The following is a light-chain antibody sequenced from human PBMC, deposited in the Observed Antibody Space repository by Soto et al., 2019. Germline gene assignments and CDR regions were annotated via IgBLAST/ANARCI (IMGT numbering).Light chain of an antibody. CDR3: SSYTTTSTVV. Sequence: QSVLTQPAFVSGSPGQSITISCIGTTSDIGAFNFVAWYQQYPDKAPKLIIYEVNNRPSGVSNRFSGSKSGITASLTISGLQTEDEADYYCSSYTTTSTVVFGGGTKLTVL. J-gene: IGLJ2*01. CDR1: TSDIGAFNF. V-gene: IGLV2-14*01. CDR2: EVN.